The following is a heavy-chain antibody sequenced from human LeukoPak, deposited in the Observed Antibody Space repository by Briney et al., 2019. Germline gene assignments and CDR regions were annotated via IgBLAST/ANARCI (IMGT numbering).Heavy chain of an antibody. CDR3: AKGGLWFGELGYFDY. J-gene: IGHJ4*02. D-gene: IGHD3-10*01. CDR2: ISWNSGSI. V-gene: IGHV3-9*01. Sequence: SGGSLRLSCAASGFTFSSYAMSWVRQAPGKGLEWVSGISWNSGSIGYADSVKGRFTISRDNAKNSLYLQMNSLRAEDTALYYCAKGGLWFGELGYFDYWGQGTLVTVSS. CDR1: GFTFSSYA.